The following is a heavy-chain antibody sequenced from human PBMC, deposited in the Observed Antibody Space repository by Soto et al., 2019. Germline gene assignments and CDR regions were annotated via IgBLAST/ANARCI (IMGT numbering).Heavy chain of an antibody. Sequence: QVQLQESGPGLVKPSETLSLTCAVSGDSISSYYCMWIRQPPGKGLESICYQYYGRSANYNPSLKSRVSFAVDTSTNHCSLTLSSMTAADTAVYYCALRSMAVVPEYWGQGTLVTVS. CDR2: QYYGRSA. D-gene: IGHD3-22*01. J-gene: IGHJ4*02. CDR3: ALRSMAVVPEY. V-gene: IGHV4-59*01. CDR1: GDSISSYY.